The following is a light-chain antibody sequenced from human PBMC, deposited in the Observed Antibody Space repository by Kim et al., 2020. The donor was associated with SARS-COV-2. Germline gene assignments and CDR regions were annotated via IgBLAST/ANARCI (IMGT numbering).Light chain of an antibody. Sequence: DIQMTQSPFTLSASVGDRVTITCRASQSISSWLAWYQQKPGKAPKLLISKASSLESGVPSRFSGSGSGTEFTLTISSLQPDDFATYYCQQYDSYPLTFGGGTKVDIK. CDR1: QSISSW. V-gene: IGKV1-5*03. CDR3: QQYDSYPLT. CDR2: KAS. J-gene: IGKJ4*01.